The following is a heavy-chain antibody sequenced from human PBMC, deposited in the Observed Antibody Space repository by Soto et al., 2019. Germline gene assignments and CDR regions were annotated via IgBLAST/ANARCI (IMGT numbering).Heavy chain of an antibody. Sequence: SETLSLTCTVSGGSISSYYWSWIRQPPGKGLEWIGYIYYSGSTNYNPSLKSRVTISVDTSKNQFSLKLSSVTAADTAVYYCAREDSSGYYYFDYWGQGTLVTVSS. CDR3: AREDSSGYYYFDY. CDR2: IYYSGST. V-gene: IGHV4-59*01. J-gene: IGHJ4*02. D-gene: IGHD3-22*01. CDR1: GGSISSYY.